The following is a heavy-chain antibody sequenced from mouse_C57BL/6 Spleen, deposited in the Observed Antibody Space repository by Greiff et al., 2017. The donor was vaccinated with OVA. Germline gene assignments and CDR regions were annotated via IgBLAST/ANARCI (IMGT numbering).Heavy chain of an antibody. D-gene: IGHD4-1*02. CDR1: GYTFTGYW. J-gene: IGHJ2*01. V-gene: IGHV1-9*01. CDR2: IHPGSGST. CDR3: SGQLGGLYY. Sequence: VQLQQPGAELVKPGASVKLSCKASGYTFTGYWIEWVKQRPGHGLEWIGEIHPGSGSTNYNEKFKGKATFTADTSSSTAYMQLSSLPSEDYAIDYCSGQLGGLYYWGKGTTLTASS.